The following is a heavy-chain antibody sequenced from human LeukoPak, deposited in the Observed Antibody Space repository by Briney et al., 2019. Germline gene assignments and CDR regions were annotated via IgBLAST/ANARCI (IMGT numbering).Heavy chain of an antibody. CDR1: GGSFSGYY. D-gene: IGHD2-2*01. CDR3: ARILGYCSSTSCSLYYFDY. V-gene: IGHV4-34*01. CDR2: INHSGST. Sequence: PSETLSLTCAVYGGSFSGYYWSWIRQPPGKGLEWIGEINHSGSTNYNPSLKSRVTISVDTSKNQFSLKLSSVTAADTAVYYCARILGYCSSTSCSLYYFDYWGQGTLVTVSS. J-gene: IGHJ4*02.